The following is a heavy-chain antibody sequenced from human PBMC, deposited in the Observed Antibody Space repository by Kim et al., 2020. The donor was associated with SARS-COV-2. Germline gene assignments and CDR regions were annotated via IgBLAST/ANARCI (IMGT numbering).Heavy chain of an antibody. CDR2: LLPIFGPA. CDR3: ARDAGDCSSATCLTNRIRAAGTFDK. V-gene: IGHV1-69*13. J-gene: IGHJ4*02. D-gene: IGHD2-2*01. Sequence: SVKVSCKASGDTFSNYGISWVRQAPGQGLEWVGGLLPIFGPANYAQDFQGRVTISADASTTTVYMELRSLRSEDTAVYYCARDAGDCSSATCLTNRIRAAGTFDKWGQGTLVTVSS. CDR1: GDTFSNYG.